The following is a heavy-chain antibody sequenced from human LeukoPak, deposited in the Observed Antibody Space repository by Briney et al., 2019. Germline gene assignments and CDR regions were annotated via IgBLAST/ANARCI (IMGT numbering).Heavy chain of an antibody. CDR2: MYHSRST. J-gene: IGHJ6*03. D-gene: IGHD6-13*01. V-gene: IGHV4-38-2*01. CDR1: GYSISSGYY. CDR3: ARQGGSSSPYYYYMDV. Sequence: SETLSLTCAVSGYSISSGYYWGWFRQPPGKGLEWIGCMYHSRSTYYNPSLKSRVTISVDTSKNQFSLKLSSVTAADTAVYYCARQGGSSSPYYYYMDVWGKGTTVTVSS.